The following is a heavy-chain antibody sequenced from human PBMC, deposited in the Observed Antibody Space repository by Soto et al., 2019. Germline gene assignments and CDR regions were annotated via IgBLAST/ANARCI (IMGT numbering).Heavy chain of an antibody. D-gene: IGHD3-3*01. CDR3: AREGLGDFGVVNYGMDV. CDR2: ISYDGSNK. J-gene: IGHJ6*02. V-gene: IGHV3-30-3*01. Sequence: GGSLRLSCAASGFTFSSYAMHWVRQAPGKGLEWVAVISYDGSNKYYADSVKGRFTISRDNSKNTLYLQMNSLRAEDTAVYYCAREGLGDFGVVNYGMDVWGQGTTVTVSS. CDR1: GFTFSSYA.